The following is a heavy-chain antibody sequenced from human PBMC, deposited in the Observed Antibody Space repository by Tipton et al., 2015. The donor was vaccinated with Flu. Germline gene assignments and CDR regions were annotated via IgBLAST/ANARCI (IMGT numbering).Heavy chain of an antibody. CDR1: GASISSGGYY. D-gene: IGHD1-26*01. CDR3: ARGSWEVRFDP. Sequence: LRLSCSVSGASISSGGYYWNWIRQSPGKGLEWIGEINQSGRPNYNPSLKNRVTISVDTSKNQFSLSLTSVTAADTAMYYCARGSWEVRFDPWGQGTLVTVSS. CDR2: INQSGRP. J-gene: IGHJ5*02. V-gene: IGHV4-34*01.